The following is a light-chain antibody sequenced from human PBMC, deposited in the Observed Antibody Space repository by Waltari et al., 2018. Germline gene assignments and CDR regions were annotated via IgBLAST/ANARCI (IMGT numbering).Light chain of an antibody. CDR2: NVS. V-gene: IGLV2-14*03. CDR3: SSYTTSSTWV. CDR1: SSAIGHYNY. J-gene: IGLJ3*02. Sequence: HSALTQPASVSGSPGQSITISSNATSSAIGHYNYVPWYQQYPGKAPKLMIDNVSDRPSGISNRFSGSKSGNTASLTISGLQAEDEADYYCSSYTTSSTWVFGGGTKLTVL.